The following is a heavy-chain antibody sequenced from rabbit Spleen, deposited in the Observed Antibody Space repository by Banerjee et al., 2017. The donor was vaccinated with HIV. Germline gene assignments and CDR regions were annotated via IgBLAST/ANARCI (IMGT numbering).Heavy chain of an antibody. J-gene: IGHJ4*01. CDR3: ARDGAGGTYFAL. D-gene: IGHD8-1*01. V-gene: IGHV1S45*01. CDR1: GVSLNDKDV. Sequence: EQLEESGGGLVKPEGSLTLTCKASGVSLNDKDVMCWVRQAPGKGLEWIACIDTGDGDTYFANWAKGRFTISKTSSTTVTLQMTSLTAADTATYFCARDGAGGTYFALWGPGTLVTVS. CDR2: IDTGDGDT.